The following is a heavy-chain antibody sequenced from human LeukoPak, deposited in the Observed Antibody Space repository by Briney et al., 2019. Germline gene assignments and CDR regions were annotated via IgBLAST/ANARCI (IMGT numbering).Heavy chain of an antibody. V-gene: IGHV1-24*01. CDR1: GYTLTELS. CDR2: FDPEDGET. D-gene: IGHD3-22*01. Sequence: ASVKVSCKVSGYTLTELSIHGVRQAPGKGLEWMGGFDPEDGETIYAQRFQGRVTMTEDTSTDTAYMELSSLRSEDAAVYYCATVSYYYDSSGYKGYLQHWGQGTLVTVSS. CDR3: ATVSYYYDSSGYKGYLQH. J-gene: IGHJ1*01.